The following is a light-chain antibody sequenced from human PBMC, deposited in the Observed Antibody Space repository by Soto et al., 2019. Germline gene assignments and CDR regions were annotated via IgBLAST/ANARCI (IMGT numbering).Light chain of an antibody. CDR2: GNS. J-gene: IGLJ1*01. CDR3: QSYDSSLSAPYV. V-gene: IGLV1-40*01. Sequence: QSVLTQPPSVSGATGQRVTISCTGSSSNIGAGYDVHWYQQLPGTAPKLLISGNSNRPSGVPDRFSGSKSGTSASLAITGLQAEDEADYYCQSYDSSLSAPYVFGTGTKVTVL. CDR1: SSNIGAGYD.